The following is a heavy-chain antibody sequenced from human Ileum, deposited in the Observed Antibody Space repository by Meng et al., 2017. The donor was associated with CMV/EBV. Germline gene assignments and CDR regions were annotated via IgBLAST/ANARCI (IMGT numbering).Heavy chain of an antibody. CDR3: AKAGTIVTALQWYFDY. CDR1: GFTFSIYA. V-gene: IGHV3-23*01. CDR2: ISGSGDNT. J-gene: IGHJ4*02. D-gene: IGHD2-21*02. Sequence: GESLKISCAASGFTFSIYAMIWVRQAPGKGLEWVSGISGSGDNTYYADSVKGRFTISRDNSKNTLHLQMNSLRAEDTAVYYCAKAGTIVTALQWYFDYWGQGTLVTVSS.